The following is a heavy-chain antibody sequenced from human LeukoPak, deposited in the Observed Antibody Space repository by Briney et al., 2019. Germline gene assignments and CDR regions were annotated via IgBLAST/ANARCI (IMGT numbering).Heavy chain of an antibody. CDR1: GFTFSSYG. D-gene: IGHD1-14*01. CDR2: IWYDGSNK. J-gene: IGHJ2*01. CDR3: ARDRNWATRNWYFDL. V-gene: IGHV3-33*01. Sequence: RGSLRLSCAASGFTFSSYGMHWVRQAPGKGLEWVGVIWYDGSNKYYGDSVKGRFTISRDSSKNTLSLQMDSLRAEDTAVYYCARDRNWATRNWYFDLWGRGTLVTVSS.